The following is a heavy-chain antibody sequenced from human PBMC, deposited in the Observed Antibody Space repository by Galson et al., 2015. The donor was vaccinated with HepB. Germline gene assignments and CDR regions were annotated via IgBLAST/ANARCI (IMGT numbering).Heavy chain of an antibody. V-gene: IGHV1-18*01. CDR3: ARDQYPFDWLLSDDY. CDR1: GYTFTSYG. Sequence: SVKVSCKASGYTFTSYGISWVRQAPGQGLEWMGWISGYNGNTNYAQKLQGRVTMTTDTSTSTAYMELRSLRSDDTAVYYCARDQYPFDWLLSDDYWGQGTLVTVSS. J-gene: IGHJ4*02. CDR2: ISGYNGNT. D-gene: IGHD3-9*01.